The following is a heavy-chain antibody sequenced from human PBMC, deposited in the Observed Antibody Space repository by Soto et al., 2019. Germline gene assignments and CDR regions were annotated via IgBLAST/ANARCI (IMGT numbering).Heavy chain of an antibody. CDR2: IHIDGNT. J-gene: IGHJ4*02. Sequence: PGGSLRLSCAASGFSVSNNHMSWVRQAPGKGLEWVSLIHIDGNTYYTDSVKGRVTISRDYSKNTLFLQMNNLRAEDTALYYGARDGSGSFDDWGQRTQVTVSS. CDR1: GFSVSNNH. CDR3: ARDGSGSFDD. V-gene: IGHV3-53*01. D-gene: IGHD5-12*01.